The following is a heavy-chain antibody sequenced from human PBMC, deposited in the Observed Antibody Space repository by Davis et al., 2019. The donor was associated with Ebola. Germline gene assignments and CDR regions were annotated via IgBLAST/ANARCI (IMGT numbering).Heavy chain of an antibody. CDR1: GYTFTSYD. J-gene: IGHJ6*02. Sequence: ASVKVSCKASGYTFTSYDINWVRQATGQGLEWMGWMNPNSGNTGYSQKFQGRVTMTRNTSISTAHMELSSLRSEDTAVYYCARDGLPSNYPSCYYYGMDVWGQGTTVTVSS. CDR2: MNPNSGNT. CDR3: ARDGLPSNYPSCYYYGMDV. V-gene: IGHV1-8*01. D-gene: IGHD4-11*01.